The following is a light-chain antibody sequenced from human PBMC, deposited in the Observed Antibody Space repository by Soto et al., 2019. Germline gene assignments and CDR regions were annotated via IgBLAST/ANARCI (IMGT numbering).Light chain of an antibody. CDR1: QTVRNNY. Sequence: MLTQSACTLSLSPGERATLSCRASQTVRNNYLAWYQQKPGQAPRLLIYDASSRATGIQDRFSGGGSGTDFTLTISRLEPEDCAVYYCQQRADWPITFGQGRRLEIK. CDR3: QQRADWPIT. V-gene: IGKV3D-20*02. J-gene: IGKJ5*01. CDR2: DAS.